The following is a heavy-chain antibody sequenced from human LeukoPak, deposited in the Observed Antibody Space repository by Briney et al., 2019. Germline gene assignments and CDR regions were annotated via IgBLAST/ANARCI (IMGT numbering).Heavy chain of an antibody. CDR2: ISATTGRT. V-gene: IGHV3-23*01. D-gene: IGHD6-13*01. CDR1: GFTFTSYA. CDR3: AKGDSSTWYAGRLDY. J-gene: IGHJ4*02. Sequence: GGSLRLSCAASGFTFTSYAMSWVRQAPGKGLEWVSRISATTGRTYYADSVKGRFTVSRDNSKNTLYLQMNSLRAEDKAVYYCAKGDSSTWYAGRLDYWGQGTLVTVSS.